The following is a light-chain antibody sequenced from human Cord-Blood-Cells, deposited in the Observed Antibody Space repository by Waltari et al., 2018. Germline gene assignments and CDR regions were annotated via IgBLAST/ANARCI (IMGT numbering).Light chain of an antibody. CDR1: SSNIGSNT. CDR2: SNK. V-gene: IGLV1-44*01. J-gene: IGLJ2*01. CDR3: AAWDDSLNGPV. Sequence: QSVLTQPPSASGTPGQRVTISCSGSSSNIGSNTVNWYQQLPGTAPKLLIYSNKHRPSGGPDRFSGSKSGTSASLAISGLQSEDEADYYCAAWDDSLNGPVFGGGTKLTVL.